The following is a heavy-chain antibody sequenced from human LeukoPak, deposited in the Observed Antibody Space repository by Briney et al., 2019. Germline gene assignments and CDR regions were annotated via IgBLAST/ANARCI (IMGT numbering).Heavy chain of an antibody. D-gene: IGHD2-15*01. J-gene: IGHJ4*02. CDR2: IYYSGGT. CDR3: ARSPTGGSPFFDY. CDR1: GGSISTYY. Sequence: SETLSLTCTVSGGSISTYYWSWIRQPPGKGLEWIGYIYYSGGTNYNPSLKSRLTISVDTSKNQFSLRLSSLTAADTAVYYCARSPTGGSPFFDYWGQGTMVTVSS. V-gene: IGHV4-59*01.